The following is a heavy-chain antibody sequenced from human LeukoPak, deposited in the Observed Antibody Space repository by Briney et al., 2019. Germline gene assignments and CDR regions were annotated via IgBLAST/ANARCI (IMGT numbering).Heavy chain of an antibody. CDR3: ARDLNLDLVRGVLSDY. CDR1: VYTFTGYY. CDR2: LNPNSGGT. D-gene: IGHD3-10*01. J-gene: IGHJ4*02. Sequence: ASVKVSCKGSVYTFTGYYMHWVRQAPGQGLEWVGWLNPNSGGTNYAQKFQGRVTMTRDTSISTAYMELSRLRSDDTAVYYCARDLNLDLVRGVLSDYWGQGTLITVSS. V-gene: IGHV1-2*02.